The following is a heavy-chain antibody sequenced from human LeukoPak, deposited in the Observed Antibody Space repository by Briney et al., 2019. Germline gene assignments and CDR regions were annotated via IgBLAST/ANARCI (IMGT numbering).Heavy chain of an antibody. J-gene: IGHJ4*02. Sequence: SETLSLTCTVSGGSVSSGSYYWSWIRQPPGKGLEWIGYIYYSGSTNYNPSLKSRVTISVDTSKNQFSPKLSSVTAADTAVYYCARAGATAGAHFDYWGQGTLVTVSS. CDR3: ARAGATAGAHFDY. D-gene: IGHD1-26*01. CDR1: GGSVSSGSYY. CDR2: IYYSGST. V-gene: IGHV4-61*01.